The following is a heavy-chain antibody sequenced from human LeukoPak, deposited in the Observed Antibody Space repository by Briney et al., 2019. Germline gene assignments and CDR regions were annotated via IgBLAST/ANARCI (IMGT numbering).Heavy chain of an antibody. CDR1: GGSISSSNW. CDR3: ASGYSYGYPTRSVDY. Sequence: SGTLSLTCAVSGGSISSSNWWSWVRQPPGKGLEWIGEIYHSGSTNYNPSLKSRVTISVDTSKNQFSLKLSSVTAADTAVYYCASGYSYGYPTRSVDYWGQGTLVTVSS. CDR2: IYHSGST. V-gene: IGHV4-4*02. J-gene: IGHJ4*02. D-gene: IGHD5-18*01.